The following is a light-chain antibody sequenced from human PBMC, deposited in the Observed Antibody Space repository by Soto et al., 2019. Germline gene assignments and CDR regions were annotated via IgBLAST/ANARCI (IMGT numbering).Light chain of an antibody. Sequence: EIVLTQSPGTLSLSPGERATLNCRASQSVRSSYLAWYQQQPGQAPRLLIHGASRRATGIPDRFSGSGSGTDFTLTINRLEPEDFPVYFCQQYGDMWTFGQGTKVDIK. CDR2: GAS. CDR1: QSVRSSY. J-gene: IGKJ1*01. CDR3: QQYGDMWT. V-gene: IGKV3-20*01.